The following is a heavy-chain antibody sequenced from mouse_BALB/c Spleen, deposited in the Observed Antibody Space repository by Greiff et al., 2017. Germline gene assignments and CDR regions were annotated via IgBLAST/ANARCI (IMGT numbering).Heavy chain of an antibody. Sequence: EVMLVESGGGLVKPGGSLKLSCAASGFTFSDYYMYWVRQTPEKRLEWVATISDGGSYTYYPDSVKGRFTISRDNAKNNLYLQMSSLKSEDTAMYYCARKEYGNFVFDYWGQGTTLTVSS. V-gene: IGHV5-4*02. CDR2: ISDGGSYT. CDR1: GFTFSDYY. J-gene: IGHJ2*01. CDR3: ARKEYGNFVFDY. D-gene: IGHD2-10*02.